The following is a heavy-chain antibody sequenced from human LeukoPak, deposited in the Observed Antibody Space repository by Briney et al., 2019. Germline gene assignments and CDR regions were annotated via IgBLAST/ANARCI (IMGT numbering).Heavy chain of an antibody. D-gene: IGHD6-6*01. CDR3: ARDLRQLRYYYGMDV. V-gene: IGHV1-2*04. CDR1: GYTFTGYY. CDR2: INPNSGGT. J-gene: IGHJ6*02. Sequence: ASAKVSCKASGYTFTGYYMHWVRQAPGQGLEWMGWINPNSGGTNYAQKFQGWVTMTRDTSISTAYMELSRLRSDDTAVYYCARDLRQLRYYYGMDVWGQGTTVTVSS.